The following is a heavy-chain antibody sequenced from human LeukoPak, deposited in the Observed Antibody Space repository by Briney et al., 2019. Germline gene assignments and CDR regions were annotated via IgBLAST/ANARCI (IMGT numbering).Heavy chain of an antibody. CDR2: IYYSGST. J-gene: IGHJ3*02. CDR3: ARHFMVRGVNAFDI. Sequence: SETLSLTCTVSGGSISSGGYYWSWIRQHPGKGLEWIGYIYYSGSTYYNPSLKSRVTISVDRSKNQFSLKLSSVTAADTAVYYCARHFMVRGVNAFDIWGQGTMVTVSS. CDR1: GGSISSGGYY. V-gene: IGHV4-31*03. D-gene: IGHD3-10*01.